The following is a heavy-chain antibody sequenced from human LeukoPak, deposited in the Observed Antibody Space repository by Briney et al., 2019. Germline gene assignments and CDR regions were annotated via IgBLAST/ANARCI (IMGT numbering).Heavy chain of an antibody. CDR2: ISGSGGST. D-gene: IGHD5-24*01. J-gene: IGHJ4*02. CDR3: AKGRWLQNSGFDY. V-gene: IGHV3-23*01. Sequence: GGSLRLSCAASGCTFSSYAMSWVRQAPGKGLEWVSAISGSGGSTYYAASVKGRFTISRDNSKTMLYLQMNSLRAEDTAVYYCAKGRWLQNSGFDYWGQGTLVTVSS. CDR1: GCTFSSYA.